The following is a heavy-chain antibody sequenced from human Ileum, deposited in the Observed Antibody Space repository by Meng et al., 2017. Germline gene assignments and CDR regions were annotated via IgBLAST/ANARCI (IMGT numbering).Heavy chain of an antibody. CDR2: IYYSGST. CDR3: ASGNSKWEPFDY. J-gene: IGHJ4*02. Sequence: QVQLQESGPGLLKPSQTRSLTCTVSGGSISSGGYYWSWIRQHPGKGLEWIGYIYYSGSTNYNPSLKSRVTISVDTSKNQFSLKLSSVTAADTAVYYCASGNSKWEPFDYWGQGTLVTVSS. CDR1: GGSISSGGYY. V-gene: IGHV4-61*08. D-gene: IGHD1-26*01.